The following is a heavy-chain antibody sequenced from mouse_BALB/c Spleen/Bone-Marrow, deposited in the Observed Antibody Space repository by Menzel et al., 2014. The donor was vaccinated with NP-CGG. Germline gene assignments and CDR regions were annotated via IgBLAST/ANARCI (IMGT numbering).Heavy chain of an antibody. Sequence: DVHLVESGGGLVKPGGSLKLSCAASGFTFSSYAMSWVRQTPEKRPEWVASISSGGSTYYPGSVKGRFTISRDNARNILYLQMSSLRSEDTAMYYCARWYYGSGFAYWGQGTLVTVSA. D-gene: IGHD1-1*01. CDR1: GFTFSSYA. V-gene: IGHV5-6-5*01. J-gene: IGHJ3*01. CDR2: ISSGGST. CDR3: ARWYYGSGFAY.